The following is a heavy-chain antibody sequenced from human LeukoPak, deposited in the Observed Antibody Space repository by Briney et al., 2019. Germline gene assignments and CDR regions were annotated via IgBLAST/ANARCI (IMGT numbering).Heavy chain of an antibody. CDR3: ANRRLYDTSGSYSYYFDY. CDR2: ISGNGGSA. D-gene: IGHD3-22*01. Sequence: GGSLRLSCAASGLSFSNYAMSWVRQAPGKGREWGSGISGNGGSAYYADSVKGRFTISRDNSKNTLYLQMNSLRAVDTALYYCANRRLYDTSGSYSYYFDYWGQGTLVTVSS. CDR1: GLSFSNYA. V-gene: IGHV3-23*01. J-gene: IGHJ4*02.